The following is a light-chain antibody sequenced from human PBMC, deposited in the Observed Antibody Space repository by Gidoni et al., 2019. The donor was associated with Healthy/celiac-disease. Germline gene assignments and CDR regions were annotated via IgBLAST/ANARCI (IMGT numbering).Light chain of an antibody. CDR1: QSISSY. CDR2: AAS. Sequence: DIQMTQSPSSLSASVGDRVTITCRAGQSISSYLNWYQQKPGKAPKLLIYAASSLQSGVPSRFSGSGSGTDFTLTISSLQPEDFATYYCQQSYSTPPTFGQXTKVEIK. V-gene: IGKV1-39*01. CDR3: QQSYSTPPT. J-gene: IGKJ1*01.